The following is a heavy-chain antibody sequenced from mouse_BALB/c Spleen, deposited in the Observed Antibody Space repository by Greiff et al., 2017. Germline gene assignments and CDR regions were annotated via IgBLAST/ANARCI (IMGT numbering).Heavy chain of an antibody. CDR1: GFTFSSYA. Sequence: EVKLLESGGGLVKPGGSLKLSCAASGFTFSSYAMSWVRQTPEKRLEWVASISSGGSTYYPDSVKGRFTISRDNARNILYLQMSSLRSEDTAMYYCAREGGTTAYFDYWGQGTTLTVSS. J-gene: IGHJ2*01. V-gene: IGHV5-6-5*01. CDR2: ISSGGST. CDR3: AREGGTTAYFDY. D-gene: IGHD1-2*01.